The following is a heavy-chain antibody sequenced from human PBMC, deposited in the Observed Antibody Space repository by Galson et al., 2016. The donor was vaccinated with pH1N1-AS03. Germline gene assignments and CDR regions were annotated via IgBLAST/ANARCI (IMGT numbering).Heavy chain of an antibody. CDR1: GFTFSDFD. Sequence: SLRLSCAASGFTFSDFDMHWVRHVSRKGLEWVSGIGSAGDTYYAASVKGRFTISRENAKNSLYLQMSSVTAGDTAVYYCARDPHGLDVLCQGTAVTVSS. V-gene: IGHV3-13*01. CDR2: IGSAGDT. CDR3: ARDPHGLDV. J-gene: IGHJ6*02.